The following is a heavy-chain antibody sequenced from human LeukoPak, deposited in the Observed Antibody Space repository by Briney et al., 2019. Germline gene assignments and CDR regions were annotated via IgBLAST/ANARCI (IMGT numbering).Heavy chain of an antibody. J-gene: IGHJ3*02. CDR3: AKEEGGIAAPAFDI. CDR2: IKRDGSEK. D-gene: IGHD6-13*01. Sequence: GGSLRLSCAASGFTFSAYWMTWVRQAPGKGLEWVANIKRDGSEKYYVDSVEGRFTISRDNSKNTLYLQMNSLRAEDTAVYYCAKEEGGIAAPAFDIWGQGTMVTVSS. CDR1: GFTFSAYW. V-gene: IGHV3-7*03.